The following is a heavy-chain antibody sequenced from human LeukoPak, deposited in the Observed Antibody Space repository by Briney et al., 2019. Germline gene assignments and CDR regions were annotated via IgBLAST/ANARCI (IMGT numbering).Heavy chain of an antibody. Sequence: PGGSLRLSCAASGFTFSSYAIHWVRQAPGKGLEWVAVISYDGSNKYYADSVKGRFTISRDNSKNTLYLQMNSLRAEDTAVYYCARAHFEYDSSGYYFLGYWGQGTLVTVSS. V-gene: IGHV3-30-3*01. CDR2: ISYDGSNK. CDR1: GFTFSSYA. D-gene: IGHD3-22*01. CDR3: ARAHFEYDSSGYYFLGY. J-gene: IGHJ4*02.